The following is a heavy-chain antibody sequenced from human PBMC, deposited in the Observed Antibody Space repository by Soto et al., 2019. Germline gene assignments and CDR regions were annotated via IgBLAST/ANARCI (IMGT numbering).Heavy chain of an antibody. J-gene: IGHJ5*02. CDR1: GFTFSSYG. V-gene: IGHV3-30*03. CDR2: ISYDGSNK. D-gene: IGHD2-15*01. CDR3: ARHYCSGGSCLFGP. Sequence: GGSLRLSCAASGFTFSSYGMHWVRQAPGKGLEWVAVISYDGSNKYYADSVKGRFAISRDNAKNSLFLQMNSLRAEDTAVYYCARHYCSGGSCLFGPWGQGTLVTVSS.